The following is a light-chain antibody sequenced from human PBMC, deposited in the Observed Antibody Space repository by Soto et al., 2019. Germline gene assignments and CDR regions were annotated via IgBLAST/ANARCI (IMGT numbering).Light chain of an antibody. CDR3: QQSYSAPPT. CDR2: AAS. CDR1: PSISRH. J-gene: IGKJ1*01. V-gene: IGKV1-39*01. Sequence: DVQMTQSPSSLSASVGDRVTITCRASPSISRHLNWYQQKPGEAPKLLIYAASILQSGVPSRFSGSGSGTDFGLTISSLQPEDFATYFCQQSYSAPPTFGQGTTVDFK.